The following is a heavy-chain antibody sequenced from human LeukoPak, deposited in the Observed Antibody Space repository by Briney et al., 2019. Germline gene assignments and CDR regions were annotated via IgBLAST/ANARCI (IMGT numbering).Heavy chain of an antibody. CDR1: GYTFSSYW. CDR2: IYPGDSDT. CDR3: ARQNDVRLDY. V-gene: IGHV5-51*01. D-gene: IGHD1-1*01. J-gene: IGHJ4*02. Sequence: GESLKISCKGSGYTFSSYWIGWVRQMPGKGLEWMGIIYPGDSDTRYSPSLQGQVTISVDTSIGTAYLQWSSLKASDTAIYYCARQNDVRLDYWGQGTLVTVSS.